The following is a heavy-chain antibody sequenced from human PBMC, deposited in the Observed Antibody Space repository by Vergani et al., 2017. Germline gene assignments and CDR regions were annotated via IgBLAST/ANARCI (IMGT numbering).Heavy chain of an antibody. D-gene: IGHD1-26*01. CDR3: ERDRGGSYSGLDY. J-gene: IGHJ4*02. V-gene: IGHV3-33*01. CDR1: GFTFSTYG. Sequence: QVQLVESGGGVVQPGRSLRLSCAASGFTFSTYGMHWVRQAPGKGLEWVAVIWYDGSNKYYADSVKGQFTISRDNSKNTLYLEMHSLRAEDTAVYYCERDRGGSYSGLDYWGQGILVTVSS. CDR2: IWYDGSNK.